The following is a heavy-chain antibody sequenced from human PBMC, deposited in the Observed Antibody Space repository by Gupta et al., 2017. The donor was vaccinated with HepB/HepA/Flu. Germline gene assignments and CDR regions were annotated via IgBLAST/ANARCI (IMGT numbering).Heavy chain of an antibody. CDR3: AKHRCSGGSCLKSPFDY. Sequence: EVQLLASGGCLVQPRGSLRLSCAASGFTSSCCAMDWVRQAPGKGLEWVSASSGSGGSTYYADSVKGRFTISRDNSKNTLYLQMNSLRAEDTAVYYCAKHRCSGGSCLKSPFDYWGQGTLVTVSS. CDR2: SSGSGGST. D-gene: IGHD2-15*01. V-gene: IGHV3-23*01. CDR1: GFTSSCCA. J-gene: IGHJ4*02.